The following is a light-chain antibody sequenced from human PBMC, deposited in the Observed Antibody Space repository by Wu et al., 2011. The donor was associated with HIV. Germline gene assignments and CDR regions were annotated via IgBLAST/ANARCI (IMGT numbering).Light chain of an antibody. Sequence: EIVLTQSPGTLSLSPGERATLSCRASQSVSSSYLAWYQQKPGQAPRLLIYGASSRATGIPDRFSGSGSGTDFTLTISRLEPEDSTVYYCQQYGGXPSITFGQGTRLEIK. J-gene: IGKJ5*01. CDR3: QQYGGXPSIT. CDR2: GAS. CDR1: QSVSSSY. V-gene: IGKV3-20*01.